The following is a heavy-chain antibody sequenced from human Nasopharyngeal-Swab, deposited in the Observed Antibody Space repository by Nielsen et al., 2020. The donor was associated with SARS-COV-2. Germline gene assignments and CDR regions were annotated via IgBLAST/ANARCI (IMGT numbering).Heavy chain of an antibody. CDR3: ARDSYGSGSDYYYYGMDV. D-gene: IGHD3-10*01. Sequence: GGSLRLSCAASGFTFSSYWMSWVRQAPGKGLEWVANIKQDGSEKYYVDSVKGRFTISRGNAKNSLYLQMNSLRAEDTAVYYCARDSYGSGSDYYYYGMDVWGQGTTVTVSS. CDR1: GFTFSSYW. CDR2: IKQDGSEK. J-gene: IGHJ6*02. V-gene: IGHV3-7*01.